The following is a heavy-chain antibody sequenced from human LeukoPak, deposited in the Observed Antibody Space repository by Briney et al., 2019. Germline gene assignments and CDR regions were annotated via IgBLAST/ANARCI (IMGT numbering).Heavy chain of an antibody. Sequence: SETLSHTCTVSGGSISTDYWSWIRQPPGKGLEWIGYIYYSGSTNYKPSLKSRVSISVDTSKNQFSLHLTSVTAADTAVYYCARDRIGSGYHGGDAFDIWGQGAMVTVSS. CDR2: IYYSGST. CDR1: GGSISTDY. D-gene: IGHD5-12*01. J-gene: IGHJ3*02. V-gene: IGHV4-59*01. CDR3: ARDRIGSGYHGGDAFDI.